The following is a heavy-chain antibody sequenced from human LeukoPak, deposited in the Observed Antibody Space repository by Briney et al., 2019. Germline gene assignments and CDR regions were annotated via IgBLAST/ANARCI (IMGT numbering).Heavy chain of an antibody. CDR1: GYTFTSCY. D-gene: IGHD3-10*01. Sequence: ASVRVSCKASGYTFTSCYMHWVRQAPGQGLEWMGIINPSGGNTNYAQKFQGRVTMTTDTSTSTAYMELRSLRSDDTAVYYCARVLLWFGELPNAFDIWGQGTMVTVSS. V-gene: IGHV1-46*01. CDR2: INPSGGNT. J-gene: IGHJ3*02. CDR3: ARVLLWFGELPNAFDI.